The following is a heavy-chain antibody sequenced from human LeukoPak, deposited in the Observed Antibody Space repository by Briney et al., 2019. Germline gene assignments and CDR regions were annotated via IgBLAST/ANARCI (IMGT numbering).Heavy chain of an antibody. CDR3: ARMSLTATHVDI. V-gene: IGHV3-53*01. CDR2: IYSGGYT. D-gene: IGHD3-16*02. J-gene: IGHJ3*02. CDR1: GFTVSSNY. Sequence: GGSLRLSCAASGFTVSSNYMSWVRQAPGKGLEWVSVIYSGGYTNYADSVKGRFTISRDSSKNTVHLQMNSLKAEDTALYYCARMSLTATHVDIWGQGTMVTVSS.